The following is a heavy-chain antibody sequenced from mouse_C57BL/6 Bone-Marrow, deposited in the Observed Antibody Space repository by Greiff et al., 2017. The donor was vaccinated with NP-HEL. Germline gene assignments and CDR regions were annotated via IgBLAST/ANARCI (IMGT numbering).Heavy chain of an antibody. CDR2: ISDGGSYT. D-gene: IGHD4-1*01. V-gene: IGHV5-4*01. CDR1: GFTFSSYA. CDR3: AREGNWTMDY. J-gene: IGHJ4*01. Sequence: EVKLVESGGGLVKPGGSLKLSCAASGFTFSSYAMSWVRQTPEKRLEWVATISDGGSYTYYPDNVKGRFTISRDNAKNNLYLQMSHLKSEDTAMYYCAREGNWTMDYWGQGTSVTVSS.